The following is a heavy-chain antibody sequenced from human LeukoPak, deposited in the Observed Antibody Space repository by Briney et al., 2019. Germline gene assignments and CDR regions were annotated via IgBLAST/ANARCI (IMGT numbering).Heavy chain of an antibody. CDR1: GGTFSGYA. Sequence: GASVKVSCKASGGTFSGYAISWVRQAPGQGLEWMGGIIPIFGTANYAQKFQGRVTMTRNTSISTAYMELSSLRSEDTAVYYCARVGRLYSSSPWGQGTLVTVSS. CDR2: IIPIFGTA. V-gene: IGHV1-69*05. J-gene: IGHJ5*02. CDR3: ARVGRLYSSSP. D-gene: IGHD6-6*01.